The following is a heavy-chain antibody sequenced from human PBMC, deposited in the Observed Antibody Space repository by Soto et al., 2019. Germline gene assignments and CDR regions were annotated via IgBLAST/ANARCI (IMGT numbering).Heavy chain of an antibody. D-gene: IGHD4-4*01. CDR3: ARGGNYVDYYYYGMDV. CDR1: GGSISSGGYY. V-gene: IGHV4-31*03. Sequence: QVQLQESGPGLVKPSQTLSLTCTVSGGSISSGGYYWSWIRQHPGKGLEWIGYIYYSVSTYYNPSLEIRVTISVDMSKNECSLKLSSVTDADPAVYYWARGGNYVDYYYYGMDVWGQGTTVTVSS. CDR2: IYYSVST. J-gene: IGHJ6*02.